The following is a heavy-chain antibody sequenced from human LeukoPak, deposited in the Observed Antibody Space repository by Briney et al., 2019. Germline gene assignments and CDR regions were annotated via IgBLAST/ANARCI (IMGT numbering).Heavy chain of an antibody. CDR3: TREGSSWGFYFDY. CDR1: GFTFSNYW. CDR2: IKEDGNKK. Sequence: GGSLRLSCAASGFTFSNYWMSWVRQAPGKGLEWVGNIKEDGNKKHLVDSVKGRFTISRDNSKNSLYLQMNSLRGEDTAVYYCTREGSSWGFYFDYWGQGALVTVSS. J-gene: IGHJ4*02. V-gene: IGHV3-7*04. D-gene: IGHD6-13*01.